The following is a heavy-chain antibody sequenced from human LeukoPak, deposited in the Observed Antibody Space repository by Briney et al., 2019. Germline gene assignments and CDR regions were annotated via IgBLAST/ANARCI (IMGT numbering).Heavy chain of an antibody. CDR3: ARGGAAAGTSTGDFDY. CDR1: GFTFSSYA. CDR2: ISYDGSSK. D-gene: IGHD6-13*01. J-gene: IGHJ4*02. Sequence: PGGSLRLSCAASGFTFSSYAMHWVRQAPGKGLEWVAVISYDGSSKYYADSVKGRFTISRDNSKNTLYLQMNSLRAEDTAVYYCARGGAAAGTSTGDFDYWGQGTLVTVSS. V-gene: IGHV3-30-3*01.